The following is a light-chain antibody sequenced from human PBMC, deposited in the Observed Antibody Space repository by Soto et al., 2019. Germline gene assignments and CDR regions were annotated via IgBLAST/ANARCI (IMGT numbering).Light chain of an antibody. Sequence: EIVLTQSPATLSLSPGERATLSCRASQSVSSYLAWYQQKPGQAPRLLIYDASNRATGIPARFSGSGPGTDFTLTISSLEPEDFAVYYCQQRSNWPPWTFGQGTKVDNK. CDR2: DAS. CDR1: QSVSSY. V-gene: IGKV3-11*01. J-gene: IGKJ1*01. CDR3: QQRSNWPPWT.